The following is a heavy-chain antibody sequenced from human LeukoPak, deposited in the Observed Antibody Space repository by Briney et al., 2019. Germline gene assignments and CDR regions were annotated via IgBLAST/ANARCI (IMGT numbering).Heavy chain of an antibody. V-gene: IGHV3-49*04. CDR3: TRVMWGAVVVAATQFDY. CDR1: GFTFGDYA. CDR2: IRRKTYGGTT. Sequence: PGGSLRLSCTASGFTFGDYAMSWVRQAPGKGLEWVGFIRRKTYGGTTEYAASVKGGFTISRDDSKSIAYLQMNSLKTEDTAVYYCTRVMWGAVVVAATQFDYWGQGTLVTVSS. D-gene: IGHD2-15*01. J-gene: IGHJ4*02.